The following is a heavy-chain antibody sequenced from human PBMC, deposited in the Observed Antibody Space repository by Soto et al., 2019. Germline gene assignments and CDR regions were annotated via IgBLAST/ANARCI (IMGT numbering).Heavy chain of an antibody. V-gene: IGHV1-3*01. CDR3: ARDLGGWPDY. Sequence: QVQLVQSGAEVKKPGASVKVSFKASGYTFTSYAMHWVRQAPGQGLEWMGWINAGNGNTKYSQKFQGRVTITRDTSASTAYMELSSLRSEDTAVYYCARDLGGWPDYWGQGTLVTVSS. D-gene: IGHD2-15*01. J-gene: IGHJ4*02. CDR1: GYTFTSYA. CDR2: INAGNGNT.